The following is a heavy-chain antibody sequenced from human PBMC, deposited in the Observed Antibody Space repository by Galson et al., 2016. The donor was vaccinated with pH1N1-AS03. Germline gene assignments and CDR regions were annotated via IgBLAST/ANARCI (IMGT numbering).Heavy chain of an antibody. CDR1: GFSLTTSAVG. J-gene: IGHJ4*02. D-gene: IGHD3-9*01. V-gene: IGHV2-5*02. Sequence: PALAKPTQTLTLTCTFSGFSLTTSAVGVVWIRQPPGKALERLALIYWDDDKRYNSSLKSRLTITKDTSKNQVVLTMTNMDPVDTATYYCARTAGWLPDVWGQGTLVTVSS. CDR3: ARTAGWLPDV. CDR2: IYWDDDK.